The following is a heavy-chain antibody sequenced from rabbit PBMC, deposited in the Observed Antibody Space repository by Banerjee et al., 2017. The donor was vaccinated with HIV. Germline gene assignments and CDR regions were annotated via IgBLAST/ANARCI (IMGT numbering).Heavy chain of an antibody. CDR2: INTISGDT. D-gene: IGHD4-1*01. CDR1: GFSFSNYY. CDR3: ARDLAGVIGWNFNL. V-gene: IGHV1S40*01. J-gene: IGHJ4*01. Sequence: QSLEESGGDLVKPGASLTLTCTASGFSFSNYYICWVRQAPGKGLEWIACINTISGDTVYATWAKGRFTISKASWTTVTLQMTSLTAADTASYFCARDLAGVIGWNFNLWGPGTLVTVS.